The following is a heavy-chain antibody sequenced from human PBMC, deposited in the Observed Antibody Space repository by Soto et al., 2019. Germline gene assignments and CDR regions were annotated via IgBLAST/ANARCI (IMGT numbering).Heavy chain of an antibody. CDR3: ARDLRWELPPSGYGMDV. J-gene: IGHJ6*02. V-gene: IGHV1-18*01. CDR1: GYTFTSYG. CDR2: ISAYNGNT. D-gene: IGHD1-26*01. Sequence: ASVKVSCKASGYTFTSYGISWVRQAPGQGLEWMGWISAYNGNTNYAQKLQGRVTMTTDTSTSTAYMELRSLRSDDTAVYYCARDLRWELPPSGYGMDVWGQGTTDTVSS.